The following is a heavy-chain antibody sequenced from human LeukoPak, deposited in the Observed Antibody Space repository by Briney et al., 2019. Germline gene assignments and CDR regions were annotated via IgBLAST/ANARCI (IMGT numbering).Heavy chain of an antibody. Sequence: SETLSLTCAVYGGSFSGYYWSWIRQPPGKGLEWIGEINHSGSTNYNPSLKSRVTISVDTSKNQFSLKLSSVTAADTAVFYCARRREYSGSYHWGQGTMVTVSS. CDR2: INHSGST. D-gene: IGHD1-26*01. V-gene: IGHV4-34*01. CDR1: GGSFSGYY. J-gene: IGHJ3*01. CDR3: ARRREYSGSYH.